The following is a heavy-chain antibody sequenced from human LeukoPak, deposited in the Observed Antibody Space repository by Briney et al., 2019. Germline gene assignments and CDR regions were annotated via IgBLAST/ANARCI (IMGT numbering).Heavy chain of an antibody. J-gene: IGHJ3*02. Sequence: GASVKVSCKTSGGTFNNYIISWVRQAPGQGLEWMGWINPNSGGTNYAQKFQGRVSMTRDTSISTAYMELSRLRSDDTAVYYCARDGYSSSSSFTDAFDIWGQGTMVTVSS. CDR1: GGTFNNYI. CDR2: INPNSGGT. D-gene: IGHD6-6*01. V-gene: IGHV1-2*02. CDR3: ARDGYSSSSSFTDAFDI.